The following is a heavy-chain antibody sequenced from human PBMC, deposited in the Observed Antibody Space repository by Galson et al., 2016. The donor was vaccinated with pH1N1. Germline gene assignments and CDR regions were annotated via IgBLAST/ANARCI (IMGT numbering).Heavy chain of an antibody. CDR2: IYWNDDK. CDR1: GFSLSTSGVG. D-gene: IGHD4-17*01. V-gene: IGHV2-5*01. CDR3: AHSLYGDYVGWFDP. Sequence: PALVKPTQTLTLTCTFSGFSLSTSGVGVGWIRQPPGKALEWLALIYWNDDKRYSPSLKSRLTITKDTSKNQLVLTMTNMDPVDTATYYCAHSLYGDYVGWFDPWGQGTLVTVSS. J-gene: IGHJ5*02.